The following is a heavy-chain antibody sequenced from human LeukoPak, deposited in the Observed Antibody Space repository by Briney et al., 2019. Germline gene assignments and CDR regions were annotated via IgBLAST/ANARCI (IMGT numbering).Heavy chain of an antibody. CDR3: ARGEWELGGDY. J-gene: IGHJ4*02. CDR1: GGSISSGSYY. D-gene: IGHD1-26*01. V-gene: IGHV4-61*02. CDR2: IYTSGST. Sequence: PSETLSLTCTVSGGSISSGSYYWSWIRQPAGKGLEWIGRIYTSGSTNYNPSLKSLVAISVDTSKNQFSLKLTSVTAADTAVYFCARGEWELGGDYWGQGTLVTVPS.